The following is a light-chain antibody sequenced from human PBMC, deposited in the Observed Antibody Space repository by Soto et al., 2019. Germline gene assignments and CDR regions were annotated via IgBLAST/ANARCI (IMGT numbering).Light chain of an antibody. CDR3: CSYAGSSTFVSL. J-gene: IGLJ1*01. V-gene: IGLV2-23*03. CDR1: SSDVGSYNL. CDR2: EGS. Sequence: QSVLTQPASVSGSPGQSITISCTGTSSDVGSYNLVSWYQQHPGKAPKLMIYEGSKRPSGVSNRFSGSKSGNTASLTISGLQAEDEADYYCCSYAGSSTFVSLFGTGTKLTVL.